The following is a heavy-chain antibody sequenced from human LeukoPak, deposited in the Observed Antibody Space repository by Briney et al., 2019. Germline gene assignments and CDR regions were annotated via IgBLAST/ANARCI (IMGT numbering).Heavy chain of an antibody. CDR1: GFTFSSYG. Sequence: GGSLRLSCAASGFTFSSYGMHWVRQAPGKGLEWVAVISYDGSNKYYADSVKGRFTISRDNSKNTLYLQMNSLRAEDTAVYYRAKGLLSSSWSPNFYYYYGMDVWGQGTTVTVSS. CDR3: AKGLLSSSWSPNFYYYYGMDV. CDR2: ISYDGSNK. V-gene: IGHV3-30*18. J-gene: IGHJ6*02. D-gene: IGHD6-13*01.